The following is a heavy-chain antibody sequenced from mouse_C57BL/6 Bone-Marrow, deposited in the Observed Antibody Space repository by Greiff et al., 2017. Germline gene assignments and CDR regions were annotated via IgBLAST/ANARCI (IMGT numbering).Heavy chain of an antibody. CDR2: ILPGSGST. CDR3: AGYDYDHDGYWYFDV. J-gene: IGHJ1*03. Sequence: QVQLKQSGAELMKPGASVKLSCKATGYTFTGYWIEWVKQRPGHGLEWIGEILPGSGSTNYNEKFKGKATFTAYTSSNTAYMQLSSLTTEDSAIYDCAGYDYDHDGYWYFDVWGTGTTVTVSS. CDR1: GYTFTGYW. V-gene: IGHV1-9*01. D-gene: IGHD2-4*01.